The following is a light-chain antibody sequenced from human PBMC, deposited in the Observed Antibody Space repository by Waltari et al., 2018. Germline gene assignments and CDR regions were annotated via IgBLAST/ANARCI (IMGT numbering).Light chain of an antibody. CDR3: HSRDASGVGGT. Sequence: TQDPAVSVAVGQTVRITYQGDSLRSYYASWYGQRPGQAPIRVMYDKNNRPSGVPDRFSGSSSDNTASLTITGAQAEDEAYYYCHSRDASGVGGTFGGGTKLTVL. CDR1: SLRSYY. CDR2: DKN. V-gene: IGLV3-19*01. J-gene: IGLJ2*01.